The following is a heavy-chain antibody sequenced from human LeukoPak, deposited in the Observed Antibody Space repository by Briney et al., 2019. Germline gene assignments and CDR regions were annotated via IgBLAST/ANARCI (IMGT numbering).Heavy chain of an antibody. CDR1: GGSISSYY. D-gene: IGHD3-22*01. Sequence: SETLSLTCTVSGGSISSYYWSWIRQPAGKGLEWIGRIYTSGSTNYNPSLKSRVTMSVDTSKNQFSLKLSSVTAAGTAVYYCARGVEYYYDSSGYPLPWFDPWGQGTLVTVSS. CDR2: IYTSGST. J-gene: IGHJ5*02. CDR3: ARGVEYYYDSSGYPLPWFDP. V-gene: IGHV4-4*07.